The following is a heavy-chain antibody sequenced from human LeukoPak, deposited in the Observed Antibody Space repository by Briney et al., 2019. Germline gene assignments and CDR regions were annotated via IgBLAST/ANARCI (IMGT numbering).Heavy chain of an antibody. CDR1: GYTFTSYG. D-gene: IGHD2-15*01. CDR2: IIPIFGTA. J-gene: IGHJ5*02. V-gene: IGHV1-69*13. CDR3: ARDPPRCSGGSCYFGWFDP. Sequence: SVKVSCKASGYTFTSYGISWVRQAPGQGLEWMGGIIPIFGTANYAQKFQGRVTITADESTSTAYMELSSLRSEDTAVYYCARDPPRCSGGSCYFGWFDPWGQGTLVTVSS.